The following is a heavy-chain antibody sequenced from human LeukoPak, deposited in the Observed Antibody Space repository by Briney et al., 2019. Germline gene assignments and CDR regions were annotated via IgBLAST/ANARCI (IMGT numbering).Heavy chain of an antibody. V-gene: IGHV4-59*08. D-gene: IGHD4-17*01. CDR1: GGSISSYY. CDR3: ARHLTVTMTDFDY. Sequence: SETLSLTCTVSGGSISSYYWSWIRQPPGKGLEWIGYIYYSGSTNYNPSLKSRVTISVDTSKNQFSLKLSSVTAADTAVYYCARHLTVTMTDFDYWGQGTLVTVSS. J-gene: IGHJ4*02. CDR2: IYYSGST.